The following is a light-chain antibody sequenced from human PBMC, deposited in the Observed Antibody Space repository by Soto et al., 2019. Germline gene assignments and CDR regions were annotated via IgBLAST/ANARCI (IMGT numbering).Light chain of an antibody. J-gene: IGKJ1*01. CDR2: QTS. V-gene: IGKV3D-11*01. Sequence: ILWTQSPSTLSWFTGDRFTVCCRASQYINTRLARYQHRPGQAPRLLIYQTSLRAAGIPARFSASGSGTELTITISDVQPEDFEIYYCQQRKSWHQKFGQGTKVDIK. CDR3: QQRKSWHQK. CDR1: QYINTR.